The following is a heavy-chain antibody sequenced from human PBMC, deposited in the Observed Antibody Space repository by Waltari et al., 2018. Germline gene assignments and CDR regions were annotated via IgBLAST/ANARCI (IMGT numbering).Heavy chain of an antibody. V-gene: IGHV3-73*01. CDR1: GLPFSGPA. CDR3: TSHEWELLEGPDAFDI. D-gene: IGHD1-26*01. J-gene: IGHJ3*02. Sequence: EVQLVESGGGLVQPGGSLKLSCAASGLPFSGPAMHWVRQASGKGLEWVGRIRSKANSYATAYAASVKGRFTISRDDSKNTAYLQMNSLKTEDTAVYYCTSHEWELLEGPDAFDIWGQGTMVTVSS. CDR2: IRSKANSYAT.